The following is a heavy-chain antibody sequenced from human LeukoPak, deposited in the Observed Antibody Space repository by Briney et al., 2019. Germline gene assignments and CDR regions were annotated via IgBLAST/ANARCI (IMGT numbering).Heavy chain of an antibody. D-gene: IGHD2-2*01. V-gene: IGHV1-46*01. Sequence: ASVKVSCKASGYTFTSYYMHWVRQAPGQGLEWMGIINPSGGSTSYAQKFQGRVTMTRDTSTSTVYMELSSLRSEDTAVYYCARAECSSTSCYFLIDYWGQGTLVTVSS. CDR2: INPSGGST. CDR1: GYTFTSYY. J-gene: IGHJ4*02. CDR3: ARAECSSTSCYFLIDY.